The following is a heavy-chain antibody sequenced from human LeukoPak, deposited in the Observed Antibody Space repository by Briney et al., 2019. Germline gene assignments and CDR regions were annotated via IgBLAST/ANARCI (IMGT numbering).Heavy chain of an antibody. CDR3: ARAYDRSPYYFYY. CDR2: IYYSGST. CDR1: GCIISSYY. Sequence: SETLSLTCTFSGCIISSYYWRWIRQPPGKGLDWIGYIYYSGSTNYYPSLKSRVTISVDTSKTQFSLKLSTVTAADTAVYYCARAYDRSPYYFYYWGQGTLVTVSS. D-gene: IGHD3-22*01. J-gene: IGHJ4*02. V-gene: IGHV4-59*01.